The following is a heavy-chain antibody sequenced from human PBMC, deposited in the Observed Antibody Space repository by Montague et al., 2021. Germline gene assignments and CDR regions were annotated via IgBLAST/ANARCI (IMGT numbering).Heavy chain of an antibody. J-gene: IGHJ6*02. Sequence: SETLSLTCGVYGGPFSGYFWTWIRQPPGKGLEWVGEINHSGDANYNPSLESRVTMTVDTSKGQFSLRLTSLTAADTAIYYCARDTWFRENLSSLYYYGIDVWGQGTTVTVSS. D-gene: IGHD3-10*01. CDR2: INHSGDA. V-gene: IGHV4-34*01. CDR3: ARDTWFRENLSSLYYYGIDV. CDR1: GGPFSGYF.